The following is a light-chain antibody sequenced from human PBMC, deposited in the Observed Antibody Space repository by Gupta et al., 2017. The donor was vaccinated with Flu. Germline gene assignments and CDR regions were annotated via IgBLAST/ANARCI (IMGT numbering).Light chain of an antibody. CDR3: QSYDSSLSGWV. Sequence: VTISCTGSSSNIGAGYDVHWYRELPGTAPKLLIYGNSNRPSGVPDRFSGSKSGTSASLAITGLQAEDEADCYCQSYDSSLSGWVFGGGTKLTVL. CDR1: SSNIGAGYD. CDR2: GNS. V-gene: IGLV1-40*01. J-gene: IGLJ3*02.